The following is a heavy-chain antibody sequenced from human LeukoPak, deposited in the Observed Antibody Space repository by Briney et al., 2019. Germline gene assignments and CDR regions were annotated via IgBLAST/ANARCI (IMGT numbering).Heavy chain of an antibody. J-gene: IGHJ4*02. CDR2: ISGGGSST. CDR3: AKTFIAVANPIDY. Sequence: GGSLRLSCAASGFTCSSYARSWVRQAPGKGMERVSVISGGGSSTYYADSVKGRFTISKDNSRNTLYLQMNSLRAEDTAVYYCAKTFIAVANPIDYWGQGTLVTVS. CDR1: GFTCSSYA. D-gene: IGHD6-19*01. V-gene: IGHV3-23*01.